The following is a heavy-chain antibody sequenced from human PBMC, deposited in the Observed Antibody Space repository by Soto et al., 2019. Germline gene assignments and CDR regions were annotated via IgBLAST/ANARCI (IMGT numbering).Heavy chain of an antibody. CDR1: VGSMSRYF. D-gene: IGHD1-26*01. J-gene: IGHJ3*02. CDR3: ARGRGGTYDAFDI. Sequence: PSESLSLACTVSVGSMSRYFWSWIRQPPGKGLEWIGYIYYSGTTNYNPSLKSRVTTSLDTSKNQFSLKVVSLTAADTAFYYCARGRGGTYDAFDIWGPGTLVTVSS. CDR2: IYYSGTT. V-gene: IGHV4-59*01.